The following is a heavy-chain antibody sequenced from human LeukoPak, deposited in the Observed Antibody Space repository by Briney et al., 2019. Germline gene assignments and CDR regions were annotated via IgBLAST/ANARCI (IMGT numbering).Heavy chain of an antibody. CDR1: GGTFSSYA. J-gene: IGHJ4*02. CDR2: IITIFGTA. D-gene: IGHD3-22*01. V-gene: IGHV1-69*13. CDR3: ARGIAADDGSGYYYE. Sequence: GASVKVSCKASGGTFSSYAISWVRQAPGQGLEWMGAIITIFGTANYAQKFQGRVTITADESTSTAYMELSSLRSEDTAVYYCARGIAADDGSGYYYEWGQGTLVTVSS.